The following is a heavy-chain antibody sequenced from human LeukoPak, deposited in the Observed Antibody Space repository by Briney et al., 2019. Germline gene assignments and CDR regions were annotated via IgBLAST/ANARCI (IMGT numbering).Heavy chain of an antibody. CDR3: ARVYGDYVDYYNNYMFV. V-gene: IGHV4-59*01. D-gene: IGHD4-17*01. CDR2: IYYSGST. J-gene: IGHJ6*03. Sequence: SETLSLTCTVSGGSISSYYGSWIRQPPGKGLEWIGYIYYSGSTNYNPSLKSRVTISVDTSKNQFSLKLSSVTAADRAVFLCARVYGDYVDYYNNYMFVWGEGNTVTVSS. CDR1: GGSISSYY.